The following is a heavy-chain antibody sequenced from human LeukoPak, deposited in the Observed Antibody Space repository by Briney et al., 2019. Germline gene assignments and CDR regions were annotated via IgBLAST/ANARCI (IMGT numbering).Heavy chain of an antibody. CDR1: GGSISSGDYY. Sequence: SETLSLTCTVSGGSISSGDYYWSWIRQPPGKGLEWIGYIYYSGSTNYNPSLKSRVTISVDTSKNQFSLKLSSVTAADTAVYYCARSRRRPRFDYWGQGTLVTVSS. CDR2: IYYSGST. V-gene: IGHV4-61*08. J-gene: IGHJ4*02. CDR3: ARSRRRPRFDY.